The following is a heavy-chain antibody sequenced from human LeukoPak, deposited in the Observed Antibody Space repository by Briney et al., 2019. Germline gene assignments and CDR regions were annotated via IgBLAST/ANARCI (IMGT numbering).Heavy chain of an antibody. Sequence: TSETLSLTCTVSGGSISSNSYYWGWIRQPPGKGLEWIGSVYYSGTAYYNPSLRSRITISVDTSKNQFSLKLSSVTAADTAVYYCARARNWGSDYWGQGTLVTVSS. J-gene: IGHJ4*02. CDR3: ARARNWGSDY. D-gene: IGHD7-27*01. V-gene: IGHV4-39*07. CDR2: VYYSGTA. CDR1: GGSISSNSYY.